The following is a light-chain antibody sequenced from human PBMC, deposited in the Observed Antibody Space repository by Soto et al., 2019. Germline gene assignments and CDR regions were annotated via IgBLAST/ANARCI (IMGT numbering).Light chain of an antibody. CDR1: QSVSSSY. CDR2: GAS. V-gene: IGKV3-20*01. J-gene: IGKJ4*01. Sequence: EIVLTQSPGTLSLSPGERATLSCRASQSVSSSYLAWYQQKPGQAPMLLIYGASSRATGIPDRFSGSGSAKDFTLTISRLEPEDFAVYYCQQYDSLLSFGGGTMVEIK. CDR3: QQYDSLLS.